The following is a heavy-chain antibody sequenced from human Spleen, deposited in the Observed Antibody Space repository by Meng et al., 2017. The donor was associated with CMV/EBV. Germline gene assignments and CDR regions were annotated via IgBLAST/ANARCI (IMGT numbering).Heavy chain of an antibody. V-gene: IGHV3-9*01. CDR3: TKDHLPHYYDSSGFDY. CDR1: GFTFDDYA. J-gene: IGHJ4*02. Sequence: GGSLRLSCAASGFTFDDYAMYWVRQAPGKGLEWVSGISWDGDTIGYADSVQGRFAISRDNAKNSLYLQMNSLRAADTALYYCTKDHLPHYYDSSGFDYWGQGTLVTVSS. CDR2: ISWDGDTI. D-gene: IGHD3-22*01.